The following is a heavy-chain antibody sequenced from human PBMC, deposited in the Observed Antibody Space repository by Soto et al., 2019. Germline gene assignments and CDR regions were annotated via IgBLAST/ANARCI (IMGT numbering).Heavy chain of an antibody. CDR2: ISSSSSYI. CDR1: GFTFSSYS. V-gene: IGHV3-21*01. Sequence: EVQLVESGGGLVKPGGSLRLSCAASGFTFSSYSMNWVRQAPGKGLEWVSSISSSSSYIYYADSVKGRFTISRDNAKNSLYLQMNSLRAEDTAVYYCARVEKYCSGGSCYRGYFQHWGQGTLVTVSS. CDR3: ARVEKYCSGGSCYRGYFQH. D-gene: IGHD2-15*01. J-gene: IGHJ1*01.